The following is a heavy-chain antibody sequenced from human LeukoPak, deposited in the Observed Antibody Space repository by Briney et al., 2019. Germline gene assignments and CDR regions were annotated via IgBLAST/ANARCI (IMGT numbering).Heavy chain of an antibody. J-gene: IGHJ1*01. V-gene: IGHV3-53*01. D-gene: IGHD3-9*01. CDR3: ARDGHYDILTGYFQD. CDR2: IYSNGDT. CDR1: GFTVSSKY. Sequence: GGSLRLSCAASGFTVSSKYMSWVRQAPGKGLEWVSVIYSNGDTYYADSVKGRFTISRDNSRNTLYLQMNSLRAEDTAVYYCARDGHYDILTGYFQDWGQGTLVTVSS.